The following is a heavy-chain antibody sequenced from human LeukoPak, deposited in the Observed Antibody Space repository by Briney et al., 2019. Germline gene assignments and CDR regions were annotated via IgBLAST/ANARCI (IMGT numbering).Heavy chain of an antibody. D-gene: IGHD6-13*01. CDR1: GLTFSTYS. J-gene: IGHJ4*02. CDR3: ARDSQAVGTDFDY. CDR2: ISSSSTYI. Sequence: GGSLRLSCAASGLTFSTYSMNWVRQAPGKGLEWVSSISSSSTYIYYADSLKGRFTISRDNAKNSLYLQMHSLRAEDTAVYYCARDSQAVGTDFDYWGQGTLVTVSS. V-gene: IGHV3-21*01.